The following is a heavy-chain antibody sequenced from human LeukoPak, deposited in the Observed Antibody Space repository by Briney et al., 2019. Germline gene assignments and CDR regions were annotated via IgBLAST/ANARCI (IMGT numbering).Heavy chain of an antibody. V-gene: IGHV3-33*01. Sequence: GGSLRLSCAASGFTFSSYGMHWVRQAPGKGLEWVAVIWYDGSNKYYADSVKGRFTISRDNSKNTLYLRMNSLRAEDTAVYYCARDSKAKGAALPQRRGWFDPWGQGTLVTVSS. CDR1: GFTFSSYG. CDR2: IWYDGSNK. CDR3: ARDSKAKGAALPQRRGWFDP. J-gene: IGHJ5*02. D-gene: IGHD3-10*01.